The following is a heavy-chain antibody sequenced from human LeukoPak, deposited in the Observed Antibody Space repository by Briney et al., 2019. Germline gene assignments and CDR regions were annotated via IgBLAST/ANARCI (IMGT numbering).Heavy chain of an antibody. CDR1: GGTFSSYA. V-gene: IGHV1-69*13. Sequence: GASVKVSCKASGGTFSSYAISWVRQAPGQGLEWMGGIIPIFGTANYAQKFQGRVTITADESTSTAYVELSSLRSEDTAVYYCARVSYGDPWTPQYYFDYWGQGTLVTVSS. J-gene: IGHJ4*02. CDR3: ARVSYGDPWTPQYYFDY. CDR2: IIPIFGTA. D-gene: IGHD4-17*01.